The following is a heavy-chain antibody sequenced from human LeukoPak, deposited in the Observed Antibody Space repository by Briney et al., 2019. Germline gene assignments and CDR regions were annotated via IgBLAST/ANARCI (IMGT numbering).Heavy chain of an antibody. Sequence: PGGSLRLSCAASGFTFSSYSMNWVRQAPGKGLEWVSYISSSSSTIYYADSVKGRFTIPRDNAKNSLYLQMNSLRAEDTAVYYCAKDGPTGDTAGGFDYWGQGTLVTVSS. D-gene: IGHD7-27*01. J-gene: IGHJ4*02. CDR1: GFTFSSYS. V-gene: IGHV3-48*01. CDR2: ISSSSSTI. CDR3: AKDGPTGDTAGGFDY.